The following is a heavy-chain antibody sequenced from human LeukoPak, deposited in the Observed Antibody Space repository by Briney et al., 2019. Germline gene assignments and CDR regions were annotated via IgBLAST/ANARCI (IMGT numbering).Heavy chain of an antibody. CDR3: ARAASGSYRTGAEYFQH. CDR2: IFPIFGAA. J-gene: IGHJ1*01. V-gene: IGHV1-69*01. D-gene: IGHD1-26*01. Sequence: SSVKVSCKASGGTFSSYAISWVRQAPGQGLEWMGGIFPIFGAANYAQKFQGRVTITADESTSTAYMELSSLRSEDTAVYYCARAASGSYRTGAEYFQHWGQGTLVTVSS. CDR1: GGTFSSYA.